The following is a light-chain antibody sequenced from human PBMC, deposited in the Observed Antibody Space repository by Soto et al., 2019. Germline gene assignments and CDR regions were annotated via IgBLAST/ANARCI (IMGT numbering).Light chain of an antibody. CDR1: SSDVGAYNY. Sequence: QSALTQPPSASGSPGQSVTISCTGTSSDVGAYNYVSWYQQHPGKAPKLIIYEVYKRPSGVPDRFSGFKSGNTASLIVSGXQPXXEAXYXCSSYAGINIFVVFGGGTKLTVL. CDR2: EVY. V-gene: IGLV2-8*01. J-gene: IGLJ2*01. CDR3: SSYAGINIFVV.